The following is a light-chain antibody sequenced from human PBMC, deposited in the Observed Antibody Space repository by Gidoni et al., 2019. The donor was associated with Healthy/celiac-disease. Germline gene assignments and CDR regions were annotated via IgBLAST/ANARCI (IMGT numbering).Light chain of an antibody. CDR3: GTWDSSLSAHYV. Sequence: QSVLTQPPSVSAAPGQKVTISCSGSSSNIGNNYVSWYQQLPGTAPKLLIYDNNKRPSGISDRFSGSKSGTSATLGITGLQTGDEADYYCGTWDSSLSAHYVFGTGTKVTVL. J-gene: IGLJ1*01. CDR2: DNN. V-gene: IGLV1-51*01. CDR1: SSNIGNNY.